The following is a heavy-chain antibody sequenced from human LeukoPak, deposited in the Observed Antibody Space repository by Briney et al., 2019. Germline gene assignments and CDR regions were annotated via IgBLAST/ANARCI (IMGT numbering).Heavy chain of an antibody. CDR2: IYYSGST. CDR3: ARFRGYSYALDY. V-gene: IGHV4-59*01. CDR1: GGSISSYY. Sequence: SETLFLTCTVSGGSISSYYWSWIRQPPGKGLEWIGYIYYSGSTNYNPSLKSRVTISVDTSKNQFSLKLSSVTAADTAVYYCARFRGYSYALDYWGQGTLVTVSS. J-gene: IGHJ4*02. D-gene: IGHD5-18*01.